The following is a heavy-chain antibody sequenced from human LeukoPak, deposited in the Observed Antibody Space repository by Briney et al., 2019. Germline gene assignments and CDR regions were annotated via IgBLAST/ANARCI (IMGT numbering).Heavy chain of an antibody. CDR3: ARVGRGPGPTYTLYYFDY. CDR1: GFTVSSNY. V-gene: IGHV3-53*01. J-gene: IGHJ4*02. CDR2: IYSGGST. Sequence: PGGSLRLSCAASGFTVSSNYMSWVRQAPGKGLEWVSVIYSGGSTYYADSVKGRFTISRDNSKNTLYLQMNSLRAEDTAVYYCARVGRGPGPTYTLYYFDYWGQGTLVTVSS. D-gene: IGHD1-14*01.